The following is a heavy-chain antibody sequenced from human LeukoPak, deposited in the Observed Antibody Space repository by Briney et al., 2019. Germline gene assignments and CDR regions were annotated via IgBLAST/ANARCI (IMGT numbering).Heavy chain of an antibody. J-gene: IGHJ4*02. CDR2: VYYSGST. CDR3: ARDRDGYNFIDY. Sequence: SETLSLTCTVSGGSISSSSYYWGWIRQPPGKGLEWIGSVYYSGSTYYNPSLKSRVTISVDTSKNQFSLKLSSVTAADTAVYFCARDRDGYNFIDYWGQGTLVTVSS. CDR1: GGSISSSSYY. D-gene: IGHD5-24*01. V-gene: IGHV4-39*02.